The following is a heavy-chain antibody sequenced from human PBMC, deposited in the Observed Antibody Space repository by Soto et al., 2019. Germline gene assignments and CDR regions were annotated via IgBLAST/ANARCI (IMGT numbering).Heavy chain of an antibody. J-gene: IGHJ4*02. V-gene: IGHV1-24*01. CDR3: ARDLAAGDY. Sequence: GASVKVSCKVSGYTLTELSMHWVRQAPGKGLEWMGGFDPDDGGTIYAQKFQGRVTLTEDTSTETVYMELSSLRFDDSAVYYCARDLAAGDYWGQGTLVTVSS. CDR1: GYTLTELS. CDR2: FDPDDGGT. D-gene: IGHD6-13*01.